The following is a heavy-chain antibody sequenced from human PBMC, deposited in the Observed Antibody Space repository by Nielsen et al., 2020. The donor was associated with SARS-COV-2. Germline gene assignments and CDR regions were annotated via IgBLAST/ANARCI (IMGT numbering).Heavy chain of an antibody. V-gene: IGHV3-74*01. J-gene: IGHJ4*02. CDR2: INSDGSST. CDR1: GFTFSSYW. D-gene: IGHD3-22*01. Sequence: GESLKISCAASGFTFSSYWMHWVRQAPGKGLVWVSRINSDGSSTSYADSVKGRFTISRDNAKNTLYLQMNSLRAEDTAVYYCARDSLPPFDYYDSSGYATYYFDYWGQGTLVTVSS. CDR3: ARDSLPPFDYYDSSGYATYYFDY.